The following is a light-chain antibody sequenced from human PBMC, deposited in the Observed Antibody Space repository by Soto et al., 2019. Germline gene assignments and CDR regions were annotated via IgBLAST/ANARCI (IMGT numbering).Light chain of an antibody. J-gene: IGLJ2*01. Sequence: QSALTQPASVSGSPGQSITISCTGTSSDVGGYDYVSWYQQHPGKAPKLMIYDVRNRPSGVSNRFSGSKSGNTASLTISGLQAQDEAHYYCSSYTSTTTLVFGGGTKVTVL. CDR1: SSDVGGYDY. CDR2: DVR. V-gene: IGLV2-14*03. CDR3: SSYTSTTTLV.